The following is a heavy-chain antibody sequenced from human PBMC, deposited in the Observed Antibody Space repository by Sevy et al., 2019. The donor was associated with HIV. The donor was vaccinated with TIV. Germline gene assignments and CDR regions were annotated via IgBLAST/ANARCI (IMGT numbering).Heavy chain of an antibody. D-gene: IGHD5-12*01. CDR3: AKRYSGNNPFYF. Sequence: GGSLRLSCAASGFTFSSYAMTWVRQAPGKGLEWVSIISGSGGTTYYADSVKGRFTISRDNSKNTLYLQMNSLRAEDTAVYYCAKRYSGNNPFYFWGQGTLVTVSS. J-gene: IGHJ4*02. CDR1: GFTFSSYA. CDR2: ISGSGGTT. V-gene: IGHV3-23*01.